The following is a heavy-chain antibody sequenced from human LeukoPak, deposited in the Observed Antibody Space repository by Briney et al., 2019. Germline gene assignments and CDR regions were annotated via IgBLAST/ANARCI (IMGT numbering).Heavy chain of an antibody. Sequence: GGSLRLSCAASGFTLNNAWMSWVRQAPGKGLEWLGRIKRETDGGTIDYAAPVKGRFTISRDDSRNTLYLQMDSLKIEDTAVYYFPTDRYYENSKLQFQHWGQGTLVTVSS. V-gene: IGHV3-15*01. CDR2: IKRETDGGTI. D-gene: IGHD3-10*01. CDR1: GFTLNNAW. CDR3: PTDRYYENSKLQFQH. J-gene: IGHJ1*01.